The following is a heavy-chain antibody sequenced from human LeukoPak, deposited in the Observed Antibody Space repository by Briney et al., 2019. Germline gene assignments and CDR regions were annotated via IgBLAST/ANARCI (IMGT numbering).Heavy chain of an antibody. CDR1: EFTFSTYS. J-gene: IGHJ4*02. D-gene: IGHD6-13*01. CDR2: IKQDGSEE. V-gene: IGHV3-7*01. Sequence: GGSLRLSCAASEFTFSTYSMSWVRQAPGKGLEWVGNIKQDGSEEYYGDSVKGRFTISRDNAKNSLYLQMNSLRAEDTAMYYCARDSAGNDYWGEGALVTVSS. CDR3: ARDSAGNDY.